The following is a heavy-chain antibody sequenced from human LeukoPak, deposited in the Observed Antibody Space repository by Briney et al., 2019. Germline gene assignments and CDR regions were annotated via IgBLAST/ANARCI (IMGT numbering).Heavy chain of an antibody. CDR2: INPNSGGT. J-gene: IGHJ3*02. V-gene: IGHV1-2*04. Sequence: ASVKVSCKASGYTFTCYYMHWVRQAPGQGLEWMGWINPNSGGTNYAQKFQGWVTMTRDTSISTAYMELSRLRSDDTAVYYCARADTAMVKSAFDIWGQGTMVTVSS. D-gene: IGHD5-18*01. CDR1: GYTFTCYY. CDR3: ARADTAMVKSAFDI.